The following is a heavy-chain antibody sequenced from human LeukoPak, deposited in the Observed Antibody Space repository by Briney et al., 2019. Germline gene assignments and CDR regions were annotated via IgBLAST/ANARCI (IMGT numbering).Heavy chain of an antibody. CDR2: IYASGSVSSSGST. J-gene: IGHJ6*02. CDR3: AREKTVLHYYNGMDV. CDR1: GGSFSPYY. Sequence: SETLSLTCNVSGGSFSPYYWSWVRQPAGKGLEWIGRIYASGSVSSSGSTNYNPSLKSRVTMSVDTSKKQFSLRLNSVTAADTAVYYCAREKTVLHYYNGMDVWGQGTTVTVSS. D-gene: IGHD4-17*01. V-gene: IGHV4-4*07.